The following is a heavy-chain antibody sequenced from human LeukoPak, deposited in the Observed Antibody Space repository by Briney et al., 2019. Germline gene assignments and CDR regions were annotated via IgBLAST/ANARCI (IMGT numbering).Heavy chain of an antibody. Sequence: SETLSLTCSVSGGSISNSNYYWGWIRLPPGKGMEWIGTIYYSGSTNYNPSLKSRVTISVNTSKNQFSLKLSSVTAADTAVFYCARLYWRYMDVWGKGTTVTVSS. V-gene: IGHV4-39*07. CDR3: ARLYWRYMDV. D-gene: IGHD1-1*01. CDR2: IYYSGST. J-gene: IGHJ6*03. CDR1: GGSISNSNYY.